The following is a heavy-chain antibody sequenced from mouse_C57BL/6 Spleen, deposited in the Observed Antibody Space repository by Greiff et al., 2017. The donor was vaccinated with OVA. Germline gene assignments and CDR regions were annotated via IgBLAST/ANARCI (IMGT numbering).Heavy chain of an antibody. CDR3: ARWSPYYYAMDY. V-gene: IGHV1-52*01. Sequence: QVQLQQPGAELVRPGSSVKLSCKASGYTFTSYWMHWVKQRPIQGLEWIGNIDPSDSETHYNQKFKDKATLTVDKSSSTAYMQLSSLTSEDSAVYYCARWSPYYYAMDYWGQGTSVTVSS. CDR2: IDPSDSET. J-gene: IGHJ4*01. CDR1: GYTFTSYW.